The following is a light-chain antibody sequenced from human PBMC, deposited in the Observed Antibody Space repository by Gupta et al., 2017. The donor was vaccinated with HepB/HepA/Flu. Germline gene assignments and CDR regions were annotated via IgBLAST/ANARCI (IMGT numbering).Light chain of an antibody. Sequence: EIVMTQSPATLSLSPGESATLSCRASQSVSSNLAWYQQTPGQSPRLLIYSASTRATGFPARFSGSGSGTDFTLTIRSLPSADFAVYYCQQAGNWPSTFGQGTKVETK. J-gene: IGKJ1*01. CDR2: SAS. V-gene: IGKV3-15*01. CDR1: QSVSSN. CDR3: QQAGNWPST.